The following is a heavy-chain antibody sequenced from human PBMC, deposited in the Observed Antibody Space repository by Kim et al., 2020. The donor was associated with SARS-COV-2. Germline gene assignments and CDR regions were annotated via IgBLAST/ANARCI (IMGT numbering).Heavy chain of an antibody. V-gene: IGHV4-34*01. D-gene: IGHD3-10*01. CDR3: ARGPGYYYGSGISNGMAV. J-gene: IGHJ6*02. CDR2: INHSGST. Sequence: SETLSLTCAVYGGSFSGYYWSWIRQPPGKGLEWIGEINHSGSTNYNPSLKSRVTISVDTSKNQFSLKLSSVTAADTAVYYCARGPGYYYGSGISNGMAVWGQGTTVTVSS. CDR1: GGSFSGYY.